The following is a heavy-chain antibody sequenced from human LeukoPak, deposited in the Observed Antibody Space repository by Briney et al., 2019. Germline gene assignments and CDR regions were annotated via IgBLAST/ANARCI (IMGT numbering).Heavy chain of an antibody. V-gene: IGHV3-48*03. CDR2: ISSSGSTI. CDR3: ARGGITIFGGIICQDY. J-gene: IGHJ4*02. D-gene: IGHD3-3*01. CDR1: GFTFSSYE. Sequence: GGSLRLSCAASGFTFSSYEMNWVRQAPGKGLEWVSYISSSGSTIYYADSVKGRFTISRDNAKNSLYLQMNSLRAEDTAFYYCARGGITIFGGIICQDYWGQGTLVTVSS.